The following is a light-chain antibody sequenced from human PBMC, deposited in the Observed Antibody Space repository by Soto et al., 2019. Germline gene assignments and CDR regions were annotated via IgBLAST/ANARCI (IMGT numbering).Light chain of an antibody. Sequence: IQMTQSPSSLSASAGDRVTITCRASQNMVNYLSWYQQKPGKAPKILIYGASSLQRGVPSRFSGSGSGTDFTLTISTLQPEDFATFYCQPSYSFQLTFGGGTKVEIK. CDR1: QNMVNY. J-gene: IGKJ4*01. V-gene: IGKV1-39*01. CDR3: QPSYSFQLT. CDR2: GAS.